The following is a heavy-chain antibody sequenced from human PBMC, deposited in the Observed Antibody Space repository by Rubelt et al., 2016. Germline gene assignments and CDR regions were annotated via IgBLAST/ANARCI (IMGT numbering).Heavy chain of an antibody. CDR3: ARVEVPAAASDY. D-gene: IGHD2-2*01. CDR2: INAGNGNT. Sequence: QVQLVQSGAEVKKPGASVKVSCKASGYTFTSYAMHWVRQAPGQRLEWMGWINAGNGNTKLLRRFQGRVTMTRDTSASTAYMELSSRRAEDTAVYYCARVEVPAAASDYWGQGTLVTVSS. CDR1: GYTFTSYA. J-gene: IGHJ4*02. V-gene: IGHV1-3*01.